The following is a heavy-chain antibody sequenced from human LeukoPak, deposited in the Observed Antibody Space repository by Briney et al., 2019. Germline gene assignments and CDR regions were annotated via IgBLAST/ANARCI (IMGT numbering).Heavy chain of an antibody. CDR3: ASARTSSRSWFTFDY. CDR2: INHSGST. V-gene: IGHV4-34*01. J-gene: IGHJ4*02. D-gene: IGHD6-13*01. Sequence: PSETLSLTCAVYGGSFSGYYWSWIRQPPGKGLEWIGEINHSGSTYYNPSLKSRVTISVDTSKNQLSLKLSSVTAADTAVYYCASARTSSRSWFTFDYWGQGILVTVSS. CDR1: GGSFSGYY.